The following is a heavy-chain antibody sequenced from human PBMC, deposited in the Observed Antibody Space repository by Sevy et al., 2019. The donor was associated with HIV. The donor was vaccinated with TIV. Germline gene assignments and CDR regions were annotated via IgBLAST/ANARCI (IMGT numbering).Heavy chain of an antibody. V-gene: IGHV3-23*01. CDR2: IRGSGDRT. J-gene: IGHJ6*02. CDR1: GFTFSSHA. Sequence: GGSLRLSCVASGFTFSSHAMSWVRQAPGKGLEWVSVIRGSGDRTFYAPSLKGRSTISRDNFRNTVYLQINILGADDSAVYYCAGAQGSGSPYYLAMDVWGQGTTVTVSS. CDR3: AGAQGSGSPYYLAMDV. D-gene: IGHD3-10*01.